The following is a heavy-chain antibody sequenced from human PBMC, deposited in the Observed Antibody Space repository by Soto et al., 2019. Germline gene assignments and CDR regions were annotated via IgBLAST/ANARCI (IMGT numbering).Heavy chain of an antibody. D-gene: IGHD3-10*01. CDR1: GYSFTGYY. CDR2: INPDSGGT. J-gene: IGHJ4*02. V-gene: IGHV1-2*04. Sequence: QVQLVQSGAEVKKPGASVKVSCKASGYSFTGYYIHWVRQAPGQGLEWMGRINPDSGGTNYAQKFQGWVTMTRDTYISTAYMEMSRLSSDDTAVYYCASLDIRFGELSHWGQGTLVTVSS. CDR3: ASLDIRFGELSH.